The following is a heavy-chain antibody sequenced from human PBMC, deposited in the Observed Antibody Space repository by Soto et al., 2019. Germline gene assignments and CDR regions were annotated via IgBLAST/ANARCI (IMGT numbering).Heavy chain of an antibody. J-gene: IGHJ4*02. CDR2: VSYDGIDE. CDR3: AKELREMATNTPDS. CDR1: GFTFTSFG. V-gene: IGHV3-30*18. D-gene: IGHD5-12*01. Sequence: QVHLVESGGGVVQPGRSLRLSCAASGFTFTSFGIHWVRQAPGKGLEWVAVVSYDGIDENYADSVKGRFSISRDNSKNTVYLQMNSRIGEDTAVYYCAKELREMATNTPDSWGQGTLVTVSS.